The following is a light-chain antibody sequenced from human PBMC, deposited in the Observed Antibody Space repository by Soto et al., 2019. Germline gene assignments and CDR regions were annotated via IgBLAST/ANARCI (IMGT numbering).Light chain of an antibody. Sequence: DIQMTQSPSTLSASVGDRVTITCRASQSISSWLAWYQQKPGTAPNLLIYKASTLQSGVPSRFSGSGSGTEFPPTTTTLHPDDSPTYYSQQSNKNGTFAKGTKV. CDR2: KAS. J-gene: IGKJ1*01. CDR1: QSISSW. CDR3: QQSNKNGT. V-gene: IGKV1-5*03.